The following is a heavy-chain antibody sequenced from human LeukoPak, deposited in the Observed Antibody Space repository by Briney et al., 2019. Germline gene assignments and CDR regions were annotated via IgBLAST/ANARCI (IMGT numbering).Heavy chain of an antibody. V-gene: IGHV4-34*01. D-gene: IGHD2-2*01. J-gene: IGHJ4*02. CDR2: INHSGST. CDR3: ARGFVVVPAALSGFDY. Sequence: PSETLSLTCAVYGGSFSGYYWSGIRQPPGKGLEWIGEINHSGSTNYNPSLKSRVTISVDTSKNQFSLKLSSVTAADTAVYYCARGFVVVPAALSGFDYWGQGTLVTVSS. CDR1: GGSFSGYY.